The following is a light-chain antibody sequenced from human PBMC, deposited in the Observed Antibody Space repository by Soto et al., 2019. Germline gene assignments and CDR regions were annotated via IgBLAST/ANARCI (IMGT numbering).Light chain of an antibody. CDR3: QQYNSYFMT. CDR2: KAS. CDR1: QSITSW. Sequence: DIQMTQSPSTLSASVGERATVACRSSQSITSWLAWYQQKPGKAPKLLIYKASSLESGVPSRFSGSGSGTEFTLTISSLQPDDFATYYCQQYNSYFMTFGQGTKVDIK. V-gene: IGKV1-5*03. J-gene: IGKJ1*01.